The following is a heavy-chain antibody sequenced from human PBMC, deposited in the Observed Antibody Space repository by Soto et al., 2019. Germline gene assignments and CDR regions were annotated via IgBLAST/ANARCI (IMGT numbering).Heavy chain of an antibody. CDR1: GYSFTSYW. CDR3: ARPRGYCSGGSCPPNYYYMDV. J-gene: IGHJ6*03. Sequence: GESLKISCKGSGYSFTSYWIGWVRQMPGKGLEWMGIIYPGDSDTRYSPSFQGQVTISADKSISTAYLQWSSLKASDTAMYYCARPRGYCSGGSCPPNYYYMDVWGKGTTVTVSS. CDR2: IYPGDSDT. V-gene: IGHV5-51*01. D-gene: IGHD2-15*01.